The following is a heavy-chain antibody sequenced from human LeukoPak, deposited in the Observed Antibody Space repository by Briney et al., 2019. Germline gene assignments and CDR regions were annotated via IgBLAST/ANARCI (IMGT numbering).Heavy chain of an antibody. J-gene: IGHJ4*02. D-gene: IGHD3-10*01. V-gene: IGHV3-21*01. CDR2: IGISSNKI. Sequence: GGSLRLSCAASGFTLRSYTMNWVRQAPGKGLEWVSSIGISSNKIYYADSVKGRFIISRDNAKNSVYLQMNSLRAEDTAVYYCAKDQTVLLWFGELRWPYYFDYWGQGTLVTVSS. CDR1: GFTLRSYT. CDR3: AKDQTVLLWFGELRWPYYFDY.